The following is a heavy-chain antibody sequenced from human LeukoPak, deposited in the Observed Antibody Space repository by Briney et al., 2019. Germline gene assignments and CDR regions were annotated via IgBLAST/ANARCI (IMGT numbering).Heavy chain of an antibody. D-gene: IGHD4-17*01. CDR1: GGSFSGYY. CDR2: INHSGST. J-gene: IGHJ4*02. Sequence: PSETLSLTCAVYGGSFSGYYWSWIRQPPGKGLEWIGEINHSGSTNYNPSLKSRVTISVDTSKNQFSLKLSSVTAADTAVYYCARSHGDYVNYWGQGTLVTVSS. V-gene: IGHV4-34*01. CDR3: ARSHGDYVNY.